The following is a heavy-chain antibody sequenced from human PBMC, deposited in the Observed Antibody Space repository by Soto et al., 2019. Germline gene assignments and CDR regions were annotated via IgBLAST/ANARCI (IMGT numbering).Heavy chain of an antibody. CDR1: GFTFSSYS. Sequence: GSLRLSCAASGFTFSSYSMNWVRQAPGKGLEWVSSISSSSSYIYYADSVKGRFTISRDNAKNSLYLQMNSLRAEDTAVYYCARDKAEDYSSSWYSKGSFDYWGQGTLVTVSS. J-gene: IGHJ4*02. D-gene: IGHD6-13*01. V-gene: IGHV3-21*01. CDR3: ARDKAEDYSSSWYSKGSFDY. CDR2: ISSSSSYI.